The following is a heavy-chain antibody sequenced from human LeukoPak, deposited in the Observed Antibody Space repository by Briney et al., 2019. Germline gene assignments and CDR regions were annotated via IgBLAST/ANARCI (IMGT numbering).Heavy chain of an antibody. Sequence: PSETLSLTCTVSGVSIITYYWSWIRQPPGKGLEWVAYVFHSGSTNYTPSLKSRVTISPDTSKNPFSLKLNSVTAADTAVYYRARQSTGSVGYSYGLVDYWGQGTLVTVSS. J-gene: IGHJ4*02. D-gene: IGHD5-18*01. CDR3: ARQSTGSVGYSYGLVDY. CDR2: VFHSGST. V-gene: IGHV4-59*08. CDR1: GVSIITYY.